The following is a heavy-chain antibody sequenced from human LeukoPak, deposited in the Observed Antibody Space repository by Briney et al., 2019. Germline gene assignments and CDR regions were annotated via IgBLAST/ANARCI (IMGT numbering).Heavy chain of an antibody. D-gene: IGHD3-16*01. J-gene: IGHJ5*02. Sequence: PSETLSLTCAVYGGSFSGYYWSWIRQPPGKGLEWIGEINHSGSTNYNPSLKSRVTISVDTSKNQFSLKLSSVTAADTAVYYCARSLRNARKISSRWFDHWGQGTLVTVSS. CDR2: INHSGST. V-gene: IGHV4-34*01. CDR1: GGSFSGYY. CDR3: ARSLRNARKISSRWFDH.